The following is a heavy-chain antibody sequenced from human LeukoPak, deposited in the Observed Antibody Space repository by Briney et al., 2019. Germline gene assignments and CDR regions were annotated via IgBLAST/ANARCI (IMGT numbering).Heavy chain of an antibody. Sequence: GAALQISCQVSGCGFPSYWITWGRRVPGKGGGWRGRIAPSDSYTNYNPSFEGHVTMSVEKSITTVYLQWSSLKASDTAMYYCVRQPPGVYDTTQNWFDPWGQGTLVTVSS. D-gene: IGHD3-22*01. CDR3: VRQPPGVYDTTQNWFDP. CDR1: GCGFPSYW. J-gene: IGHJ5*02. CDR2: IAPSDSYT. V-gene: IGHV5-10-1*01.